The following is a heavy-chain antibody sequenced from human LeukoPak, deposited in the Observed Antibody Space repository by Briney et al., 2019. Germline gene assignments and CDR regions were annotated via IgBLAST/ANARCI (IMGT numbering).Heavy chain of an antibody. J-gene: IGHJ4*02. CDR1: GFTFSSYS. CDR2: ISSSSSYM. V-gene: IGHV3-21*01. CDR3: ARAFSGYLFDY. Sequence: PGGSLRLSCAASGFTFSSYSMNWVRQAPGKGLEWVSSISSSSSYMYYADSVKGRFTISRDNAKNSLYLQMNSLRAEDTAVYYCARAFSGYLFDYWGQGTLVSVSS. D-gene: IGHD3-22*01.